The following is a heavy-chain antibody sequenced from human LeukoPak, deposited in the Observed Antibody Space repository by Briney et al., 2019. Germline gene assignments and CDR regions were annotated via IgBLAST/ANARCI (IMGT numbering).Heavy chain of an antibody. CDR3: ATDGAGFDT. CDR1: GFTFNDYC. CDR2: INIGGTNT. J-gene: IGHJ5*02. V-gene: IGHV3-11*01. Sequence: PGGSLRLSCAASGFTFNDYCMSWIRQAPGKGLEWLSYINIGGTNTHYADSVKGRFTISGDNAKKSLYLEMNNLRAEDTAVYYCATDGAGFDTWGQGVLVTVSS.